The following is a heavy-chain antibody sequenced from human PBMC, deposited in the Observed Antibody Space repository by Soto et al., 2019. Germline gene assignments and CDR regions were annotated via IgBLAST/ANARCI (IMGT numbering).Heavy chain of an antibody. CDR3: AKVSGTLQYFDY. D-gene: IGHD4-4*01. Sequence: WWSLRLSCPASVFTCSSYGMHWFRQAPGKGLEWVAVISYDGSSKYYADSVKGRLTISRDNSKNTLYLQMNSLRAADTAVYYCAKVSGTLQYFDYWGQGTLVTVSS. CDR2: ISYDGSSK. CDR1: VFTCSSYG. J-gene: IGHJ4*02. V-gene: IGHV3-30*18.